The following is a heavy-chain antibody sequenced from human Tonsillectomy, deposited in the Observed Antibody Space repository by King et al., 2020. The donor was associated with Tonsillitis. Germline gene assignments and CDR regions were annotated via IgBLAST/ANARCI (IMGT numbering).Heavy chain of an antibody. CDR2: IYDSGRT. D-gene: IGHD3-10*01. CDR1: GGSISTYY. J-gene: IGHJ6*03. CDR3: AINNYGSGSHIDYMDV. Sequence: QLQESGPGLVKPSETLSLTCTVSGGSISTYYWSWIRQPPGKGLEWIGYIYDSGRTNYSPSLRSRVTISVATSKNQFSLNLSSVTAADTAVYYCAINNYGSGSHIDYMDVWGKGTTVTVSS. V-gene: IGHV4-59*01.